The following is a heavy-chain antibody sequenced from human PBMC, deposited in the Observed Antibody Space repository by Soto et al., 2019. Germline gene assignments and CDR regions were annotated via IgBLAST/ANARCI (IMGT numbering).Heavy chain of an antibody. D-gene: IGHD1-7*01. J-gene: IGHJ4*02. Sequence: EVQLLESGGALVQPGGSLRLSCAASGFTFNNYAMSWVRQAPGKGLEWVSAISAAGGNTYHADTVKGRFTISRDNSKNTLYLQMNSLRAEDTAVYFCAKDRHNWNFFFDFWGQGPLVTVSS. CDR2: ISAAGGNT. CDR3: AKDRHNWNFFFDF. CDR1: GFTFNNYA. V-gene: IGHV3-23*01.